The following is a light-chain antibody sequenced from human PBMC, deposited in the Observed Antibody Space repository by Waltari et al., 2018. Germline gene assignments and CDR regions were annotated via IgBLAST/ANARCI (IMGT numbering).Light chain of an antibody. V-gene: IGKV3-11*01. Sequence: EIVLTQSPATLSLSPGGRATLSCRASQSIHRYLGWYQQKPGQAPRLLIYHAYNRATGVPARFSGSGSETDFTLTISSLEPEDSAIYYCQQRADWPLTFGGGTTVEIK. CDR2: HAY. J-gene: IGKJ4*01. CDR3: QQRADWPLT. CDR1: QSIHRY.